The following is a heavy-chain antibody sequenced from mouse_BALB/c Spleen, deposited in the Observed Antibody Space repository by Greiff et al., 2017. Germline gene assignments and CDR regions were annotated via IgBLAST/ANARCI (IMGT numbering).Heavy chain of an antibody. CDR3: ARDHYYGYGYFDV. CDR1: GFSLTGYG. J-gene: IGHJ1*01. D-gene: IGHD1-2*01. Sequence: VQRVESGPGLVAPSQSLSITCTVSGFSLTGYGVNWVRQPPGKGLEWLGMIWGDGSTDYNSALKSRLSISKDNSKSQVFLKMNSLQTDETARYYCARDHYYGYGYFDVWGAGTTVTVSS. CDR2: IWGDGST. V-gene: IGHV2-6-7*01.